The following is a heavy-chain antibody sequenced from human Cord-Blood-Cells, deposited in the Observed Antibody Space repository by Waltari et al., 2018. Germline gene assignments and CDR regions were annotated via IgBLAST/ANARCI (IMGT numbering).Heavy chain of an antibody. CDR2: IIPIFGTA. CDR1: GGTFSSYA. CDR3: ARPRSYYYGMDV. Sequence: VQLVQSGAEGKKPGSSVKVSCKASGGTFSSYAISWVRQAPGEGLEWMGGIIPIFGTANYAQKFQGRVTITADESTSTAYMELSSLRSEDTAVYYCARPRSYYYGMDVWGQGTTVTVSS. J-gene: IGHJ6*02. D-gene: IGHD6-19*01. V-gene: IGHV1-69*01.